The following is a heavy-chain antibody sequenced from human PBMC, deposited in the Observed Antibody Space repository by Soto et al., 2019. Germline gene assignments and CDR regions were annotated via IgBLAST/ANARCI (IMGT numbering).Heavy chain of an antibody. Sequence: QLQLQESGSGLVKPSQTLSLTCAVSGGSISSGGYSWSWIRQPPGKGLEWIGYIYHSGRTYYNPSLQGRFTISGDRSKNQFSLKLSSATAADTAVYYCARDHRIAAAGNYYYYGMDVWGQGTTVTVSS. CDR3: ARDHRIAAAGNYYYYGMDV. J-gene: IGHJ6*02. D-gene: IGHD6-13*01. CDR2: IYHSGRT. V-gene: IGHV4-30-2*01. CDR1: GGSISSGGYS.